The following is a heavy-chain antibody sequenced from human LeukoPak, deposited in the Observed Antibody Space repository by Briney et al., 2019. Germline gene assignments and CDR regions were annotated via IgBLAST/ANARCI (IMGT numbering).Heavy chain of an antibody. CDR1: GGSISSSSYY. CDR3: ARAGSVVAAAALFDY. Sequence: PSETLSLTCTVSGGSISSSSYYWGWIRQPPGKGLEWIGSIYYSGSTYYNPSLKSRVTISVDTSNNQFSLKLSSVTAADTAVYYCARAGSVVAAAALFDYWGQGTLVTVSS. D-gene: IGHD2-15*01. J-gene: IGHJ4*02. V-gene: IGHV4-39*07. CDR2: IYYSGST.